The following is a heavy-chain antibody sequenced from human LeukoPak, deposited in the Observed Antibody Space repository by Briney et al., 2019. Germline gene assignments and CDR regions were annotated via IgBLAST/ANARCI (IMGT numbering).Heavy chain of an antibody. D-gene: IGHD6-13*01. J-gene: IGHJ4*02. CDR2: IYNDDSA. CDR1: GFTVSNNY. CDR3: AKDVDSSSSDFDY. V-gene: IGHV3-53*01. Sequence: GGSLRLSCAASGFTVSNNYMSWVRQAPGKGLEWVSVIYNDDSASYADSVKGRFTISRDNSKNTLYLQMNSLRAEDTAVYYCAKDVDSSSSDFDYWGQGTLVTVSS.